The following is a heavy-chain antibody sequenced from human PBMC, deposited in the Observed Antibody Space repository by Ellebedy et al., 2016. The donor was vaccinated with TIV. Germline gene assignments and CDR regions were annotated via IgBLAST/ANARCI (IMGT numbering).Heavy chain of an antibody. D-gene: IGHD3-3*01. CDR3: AKDLYYDFWSGYSGPHYYGMDV. V-gene: IGHV3-30*18. CDR2: ISYDGSNK. Sequence: GGSLRLXCAAPGFTFSSYGMHWVRQAPGKGLEWVAVISYDGSNKYYADSVKGRFTISRDNSKNTLYLQMNSLRAEDTAVYYCAKDLYYDFWSGYSGPHYYGMDVWGQGTTVTVSS. J-gene: IGHJ6*02. CDR1: GFTFSSYG.